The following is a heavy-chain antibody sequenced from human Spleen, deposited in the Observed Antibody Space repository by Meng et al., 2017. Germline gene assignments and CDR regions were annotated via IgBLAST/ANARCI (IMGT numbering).Heavy chain of an antibody. CDR3: ARRDLIGGDGFWGGYLYPGWFDP. V-gene: IGHV4-38-2*02. D-gene: IGHD3-3*01. Sequence: GSLRLSCTVSGYSISNGFYWGWIRQPPGKGLEWIGSIYHSGSTYYNPSLKSRVTISVDTSKNQFSLKLSSVTAADTAVYYCARRDLIGGDGFWGGYLYPGWFDPWGQGTLVTVSS. CDR2: IYHSGST. CDR1: GYSISNGFY. J-gene: IGHJ5*02.